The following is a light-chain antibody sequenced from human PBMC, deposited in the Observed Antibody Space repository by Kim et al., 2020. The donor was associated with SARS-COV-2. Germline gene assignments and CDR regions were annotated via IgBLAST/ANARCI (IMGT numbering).Light chain of an antibody. CDR2: ATS. V-gene: IGKV1-16*02. J-gene: IGKJ4*01. Sequence: DIQMTQSPSSLSASVGERVTITCRASQDISNSLAWFQQKPGEVPKCLMYATSSLQSGVPSKFSGSGSGTDFTLTISSLQPEDFATYFCQQYKSYPLTFGGGTKVEIK. CDR1: QDISNS. CDR3: QQYKSYPLT.